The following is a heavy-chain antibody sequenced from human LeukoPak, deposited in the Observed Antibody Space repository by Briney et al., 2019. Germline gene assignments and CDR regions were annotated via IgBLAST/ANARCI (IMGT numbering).Heavy chain of an antibody. V-gene: IGHV3-48*03. CDR2: ISSSGSTI. D-gene: IGHD3-10*01. Sequence: PGGSLRLSCAASGFTFSSYAMSWVRQAPGKGLEWVSYISSSGSTIYYADSVKGRFTISRDNAKNSLYLQMNSLRAEDTAVYYCARESTSLQYYLGFDPWGQGTLVTVSS. CDR1: GFTFSSYA. J-gene: IGHJ5*02. CDR3: ARESTSLQYYLGFDP.